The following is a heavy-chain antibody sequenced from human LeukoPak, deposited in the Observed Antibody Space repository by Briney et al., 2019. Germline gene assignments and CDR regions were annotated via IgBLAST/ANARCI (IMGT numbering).Heavy chain of an antibody. J-gene: IGHJ5*02. D-gene: IGHD2-2*01. CDR1: GYTFTSYG. CDR3: ARRYCSSTSCYYWIDP. CDR2: ICAYNSNT. V-gene: IGHV1-18*01. Sequence: AAVKVSCKASGYTFTSYGISWVRPAPGQGVEWMGWICAYNSNTNHAQKLQGRVTVTTHTSTSTADRALRSLRSEHTAVYYCARRYCSSTSCYYWIDPWGQGTLVTVSS.